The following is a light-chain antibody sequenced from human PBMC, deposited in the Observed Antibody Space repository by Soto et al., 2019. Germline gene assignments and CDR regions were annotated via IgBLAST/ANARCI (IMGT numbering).Light chain of an antibody. J-gene: IGLJ2*01. CDR2: LNRDGSH. Sequence: QPVLTQSPSASASLGASVKLPCTLSSGHSMYAIAWHQQQPEKGPRYLMKLNRDGSHSKGDGIPDRFSGSSSGAERYLTISSLQSEDEADYYCQTWGAGIQIFGGGTKLTVL. CDR3: QTWGAGIQI. CDR1: SGHSMYA. V-gene: IGLV4-69*02.